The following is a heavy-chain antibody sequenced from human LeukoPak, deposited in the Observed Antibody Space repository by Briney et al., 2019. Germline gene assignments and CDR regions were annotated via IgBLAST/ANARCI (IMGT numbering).Heavy chain of an antibody. Sequence: PSETLSLTCTVSGVSISSYYWSWIRQPPGKGLEWIGYIYYSGSTNYNPSLKSRVTISVDTSKNQFSLKLSSVTAADTAVYYCARGRLYDFWSGYYKGHYYYGMDVWGQGTTVTVSS. CDR2: IYYSGST. D-gene: IGHD3-3*01. V-gene: IGHV4-59*01. CDR3: ARGRLYDFWSGYYKGHYYYGMDV. J-gene: IGHJ6*02. CDR1: GVSISSYY.